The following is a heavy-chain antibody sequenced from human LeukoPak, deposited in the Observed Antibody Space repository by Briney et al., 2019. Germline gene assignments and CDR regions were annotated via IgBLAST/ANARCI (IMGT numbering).Heavy chain of an antibody. CDR3: AKELDTMFFDY. D-gene: IGHD3-10*02. V-gene: IGHV3-43*01. CDR2: AGWAGGTT. CDR1: GFNFDRYT. Sequence: GESLRLSCATSGFNFDRYTIHWVRQAPGKGLKWVSLAGWAGGTTFYSDSVRGRFTISRDSGRKSVYLQMNSLTTDDTAFYFCAKELDTMFFDYWGQGALVTVSS. J-gene: IGHJ4*02.